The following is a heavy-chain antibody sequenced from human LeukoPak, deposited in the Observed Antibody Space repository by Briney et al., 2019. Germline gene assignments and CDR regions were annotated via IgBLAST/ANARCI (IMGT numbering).Heavy chain of an antibody. CDR3: ARLLFHTTGWYYFDY. CDR1: GYTFTNYG. V-gene: IGHV1-18*01. Sequence: ASVKVSCKASGYTFTNYGINWVRQAPGQGLEWMGWISAYNGNTNYAQKLQGRVTMTTNTSTSTAYMELRSLGSDDTAVYYCARLLFHTTGWYYFDYWGQGTLVTVSS. CDR2: ISAYNGNT. J-gene: IGHJ4*02. D-gene: IGHD6-19*01.